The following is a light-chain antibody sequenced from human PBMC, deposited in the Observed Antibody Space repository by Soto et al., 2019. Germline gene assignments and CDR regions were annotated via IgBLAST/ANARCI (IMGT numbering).Light chain of an antibody. J-gene: IGLJ1*01. CDR3: SSYAGSNRV. Sequence: QPVLTQPPSASGSPGQSVTFSCTGTSSDVGGYNYVSWYQQHPGKAPKLMIYEVSERPSGVPDRFSGSKSGNTASLTVSGLQAEDEADYYCSSYAGSNRVFGTGTKVTVL. CDR1: SSDVGGYNY. CDR2: EVS. V-gene: IGLV2-8*01.